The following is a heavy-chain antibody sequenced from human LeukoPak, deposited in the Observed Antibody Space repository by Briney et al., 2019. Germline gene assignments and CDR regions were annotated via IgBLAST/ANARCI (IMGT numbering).Heavy chain of an antibody. Sequence: PGGSLRLSCAASGFTFSSYAMHWVRQAPGKGLEWVAVISYDGSNKYYADSVKGRFTISRDNAKNSLYLQMNSLRAEDTAVYYCARGGYSYGSDTTNDYWGQGTLVTVSS. CDR3: ARGGYSYGSDTTNDY. D-gene: IGHD5-18*01. CDR2: ISYDGSNK. V-gene: IGHV3-30-3*01. J-gene: IGHJ4*02. CDR1: GFTFSSYA.